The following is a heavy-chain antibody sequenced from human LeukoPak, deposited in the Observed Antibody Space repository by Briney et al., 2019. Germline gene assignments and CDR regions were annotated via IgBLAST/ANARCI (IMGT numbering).Heavy chain of an antibody. CDR3: AGYDFWSGYYWFDP. CDR1: GGSFSGYY. V-gene: IGHV4-34*01. CDR2: INHSGST. J-gene: IGHJ5*02. D-gene: IGHD3-3*01. Sequence: SETLSLTCAVYGGSFSGYYWSWIRQPPGKGLEWIGEINHSGSTNYNPSLKSRVTISVDTSKNQFSLKLSSVTAADTAVYYCAGYDFWSGYYWFDPWGQGTLVTVSS.